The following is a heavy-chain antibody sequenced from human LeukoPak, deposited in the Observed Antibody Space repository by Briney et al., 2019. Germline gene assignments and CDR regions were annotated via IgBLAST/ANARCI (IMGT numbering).Heavy chain of an antibody. Sequence: GGSLRLSCAVSGFTFSRHWMSWVRQAPGKGLEWLANIKQDGSEKYYVDSVEGRFTISRDNAKNSLYLQMNSLRAEDTAVYYCARSYYGSGTSYGMAVWGQGTTVTVSS. CDR1: GFTFSRHW. CDR3: ARSYYGSGTSYGMAV. CDR2: IKQDGSEK. V-gene: IGHV3-7*01. J-gene: IGHJ6*02. D-gene: IGHD3-10*01.